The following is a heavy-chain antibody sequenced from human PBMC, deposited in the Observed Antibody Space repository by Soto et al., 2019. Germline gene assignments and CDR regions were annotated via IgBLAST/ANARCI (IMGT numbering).Heavy chain of an antibody. D-gene: IGHD3-10*01. CDR2: VHYSGST. Sequence: PSETLSLTCTVSGESLNNYYWSWIRQPPGKGLEWIGFVHYSGSTGYNPSLKSRVTISVDTSKNQLSLKVTPVTTADTAIYFCARGRVPAVWGQGTLVTVSS. CDR3: ARGRVPAV. CDR1: GESLNNYY. J-gene: IGHJ4*02. V-gene: IGHV4-59*01.